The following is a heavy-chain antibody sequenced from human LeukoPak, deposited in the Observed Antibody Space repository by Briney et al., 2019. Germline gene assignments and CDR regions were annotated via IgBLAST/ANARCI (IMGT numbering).Heavy chain of an antibody. CDR1: GGSVSSGSYY. D-gene: IGHD4-23*01. CDR2: IHYSGSA. CDR3: ARDMGAPDYGSYSVDY. V-gene: IGHV4-61*01. Sequence: PSEPLSLPCTVSGGSVSSGSYYWSWIRQPPGRGLEWIAYIHYSGSAAYNPSLKSRVTISRDMSTNQFSLKMTSVTAADTAVYFCARDMGAPDYGSYSVDYWGQGTLVTVSS. J-gene: IGHJ4*02.